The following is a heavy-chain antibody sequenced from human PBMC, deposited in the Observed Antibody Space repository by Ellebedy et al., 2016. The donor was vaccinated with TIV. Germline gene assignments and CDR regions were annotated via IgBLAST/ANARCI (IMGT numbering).Heavy chain of an antibody. Sequence: MPSETLSLTCTVSCGSISSYYWSWIRQPPGKGLEWIGYLYYSGNTNYNPSLKSRVTISVDTSKNQFSLKLSSVTAADTAVYYCARIQPEDWFDPWGQGTLVTVSS. CDR2: LYYSGNT. V-gene: IGHV4-59*08. CDR3: ARIQPEDWFDP. J-gene: IGHJ5*02. D-gene: IGHD5-18*01. CDR1: CGSISSYY.